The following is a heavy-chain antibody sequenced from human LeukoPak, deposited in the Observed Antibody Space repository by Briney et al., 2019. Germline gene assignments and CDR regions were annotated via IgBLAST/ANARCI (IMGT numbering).Heavy chain of an antibody. Sequence: SETLSLTCAVSDDSFSSHYWTWIRQPPGKGLEWIGYTSYIGSTNYNPSLKSRVTISIDTSKNQFPLKLSSVTAADTAVYYCARDLVTVTKGFDIWGQGTMVSVSS. CDR2: TSYIGST. CDR1: DDSFSSHY. D-gene: IGHD4-17*01. J-gene: IGHJ3*02. CDR3: ARDLVTVTKGFDI. V-gene: IGHV4-59*11.